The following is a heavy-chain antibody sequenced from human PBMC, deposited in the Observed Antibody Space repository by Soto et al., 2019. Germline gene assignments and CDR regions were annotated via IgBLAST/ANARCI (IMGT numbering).Heavy chain of an antibody. CDR3: ARARWYDAFDV. Sequence: PAETLSLTCAVSGFFISSGNYLGVIRKPPGKGLEWIGSIFHGGNTYYNPSLKSRVTISVDMSKNQFSLKLNSVTAADTAVYYCARARWYDAFDVWGQGTVVTVSS. J-gene: IGHJ3*01. CDR1: GFFISSGNY. D-gene: IGHD2-15*01. CDR2: IFHGGNT. V-gene: IGHV4-38-2*01.